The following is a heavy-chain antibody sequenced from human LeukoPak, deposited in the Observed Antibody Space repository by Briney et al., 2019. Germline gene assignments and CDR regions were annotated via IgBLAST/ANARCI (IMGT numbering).Heavy chain of an antibody. D-gene: IGHD1-26*01. Sequence: GRSLRLSCAASGFTFNSYGMHWVRQAPGKGLEWVAVISYDGSNKYYADSVKGRFTISRDNSKNTLYLQMNSLRAEDTAVYYCAKDKSGEFDYWGQGTLVTVSS. CDR1: GFTFNSYG. V-gene: IGHV3-30*18. CDR2: ISYDGSNK. CDR3: AKDKSGEFDY. J-gene: IGHJ4*02.